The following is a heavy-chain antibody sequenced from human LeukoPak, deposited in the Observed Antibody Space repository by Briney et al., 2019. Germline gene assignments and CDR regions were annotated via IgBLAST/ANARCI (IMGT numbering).Heavy chain of an antibody. CDR3: AKPRDGHPAPFDY. CDR1: GFTFSNYG. Sequence: GGSLRLSCAASGFTFSNYGMYWVRQAPGKGLEWVAYMRYDASNKNYADSVKGRFTISRDNSKNALYLQMNGLIPEDTAVYYCAKPRDGHPAPFDYWGQGTLVTVSS. V-gene: IGHV3-30*02. J-gene: IGHJ4*02. D-gene: IGHD5-24*01. CDR2: MRYDASNK.